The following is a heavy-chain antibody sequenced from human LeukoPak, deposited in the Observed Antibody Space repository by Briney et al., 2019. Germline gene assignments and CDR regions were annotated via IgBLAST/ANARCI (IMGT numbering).Heavy chain of an antibody. CDR2: IYYSGST. Sequence: SETLSLTCTVSGGSISSYYWSWIRQPPGKGLEWIGYIYYSGSTNYNPSLRSRVTISVDTSKNQFSLKLSSVTAADTAVYYCARDHPYYDFWSGYLPLGAFDIWGQGTMVTVSS. CDR3: ARDHPYYDFWSGYLPLGAFDI. V-gene: IGHV4-59*01. J-gene: IGHJ3*02. D-gene: IGHD3-3*01. CDR1: GGSISSYY.